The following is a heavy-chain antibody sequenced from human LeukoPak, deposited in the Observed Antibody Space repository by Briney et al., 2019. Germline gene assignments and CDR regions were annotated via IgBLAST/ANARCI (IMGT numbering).Heavy chain of an antibody. V-gene: IGHV4-39*01. CDR1: GGSISSSSYY. D-gene: IGHD3-22*01. CDR2: IYYSGST. CDR3: ARTVVVNYFDY. Sequence: PSETPSLTCTVSGGSISSSSYYWGWIRQPPGKGLEWIGSIYYSGSTYYNPSLKSRVTISVDTSKNQFSLKLSSVTAADTAVYYCARTVVVNYFDYWGQGTLVTVSS. J-gene: IGHJ4*02.